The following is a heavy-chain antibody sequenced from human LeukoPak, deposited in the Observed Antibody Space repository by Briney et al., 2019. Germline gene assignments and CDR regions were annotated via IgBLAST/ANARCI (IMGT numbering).Heavy chain of an antibody. CDR2: IVVGSGNT. CDR3: AADGNSGSYPFDY. V-gene: IGHV1-58*01. J-gene: IGHJ4*02. D-gene: IGHD1-26*01. CDR1: GFTFTSSA. Sequence: ASVKVSCKASGFTFTSSAVQWVRQARGQPLEWIGWIVVGSGNTNYAQKFQERVTITRDMSTSTAYMELSSLRSEDTAVYYCAADGNSGSYPFDYWGQGTLVTVSS.